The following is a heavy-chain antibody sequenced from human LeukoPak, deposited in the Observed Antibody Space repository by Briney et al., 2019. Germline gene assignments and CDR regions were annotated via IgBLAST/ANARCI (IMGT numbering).Heavy chain of an antibody. CDR3: ARNKWGDYTGSDY. D-gene: IGHD4-17*01. CDR2: IYSGGST. Sequence: GRSLRLPCAASGFTVSSNYMSWVRQAPGKGLEWVSVIYSGGSTYYADSVKGRFTISRDNSKNTLYLQMDSLRAEDTAVYYCARNKWGDYTGSDYWGQGTLVTVSS. V-gene: IGHV3-53*01. CDR1: GFTVSSNY. J-gene: IGHJ4*02.